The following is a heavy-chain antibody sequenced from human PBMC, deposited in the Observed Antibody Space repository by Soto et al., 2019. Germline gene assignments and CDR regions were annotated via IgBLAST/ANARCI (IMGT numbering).Heavy chain of an antibody. J-gene: IGHJ4*02. CDR3: ARRRKIPNLELGYFDY. CDR1: GFTFSSYA. D-gene: IGHD1-7*01. CDR2: ISYDGSNK. V-gene: IGHV3-30-3*01. Sequence: QVQLVESGGGVVQPGRSLRLSCAASGFTFSSYAMHWVRQAPGKGLEWVAVISYDGSNKYYADSVKGRFTISRDNSKNTLYLQMNSLRAEDTAVYYCARRRKIPNLELGYFDYWGQGTLVTVSS.